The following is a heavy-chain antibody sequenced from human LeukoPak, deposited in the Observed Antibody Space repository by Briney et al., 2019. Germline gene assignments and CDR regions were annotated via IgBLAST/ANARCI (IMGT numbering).Heavy chain of an antibody. J-gene: IGHJ5*02. D-gene: IGHD2-2*02. CDR3: AKASVAIPQYCNS. Sequence: GGSLRLSCAASGFTFSSYAMSWARQAPGKGLEWVSGISSSGSGGNTYYADSVKGRFTISRDSSKNTLFLQMNTLRAEDTAIYYCAKASVAIPQYCNSWGQGTLVTVSS. CDR2: ISSSGSGGNT. CDR1: GFTFSSYA. V-gene: IGHV3-23*01.